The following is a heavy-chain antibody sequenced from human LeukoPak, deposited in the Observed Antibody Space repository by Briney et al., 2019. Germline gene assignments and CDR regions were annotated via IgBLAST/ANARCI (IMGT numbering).Heavy chain of an antibody. CDR2: INHSGST. V-gene: IGHV4-34*01. CDR3: ARGRGIAARPGLFDY. CDR1: GGSFSGYY. Sequence: ASETVSLTCAVYGGSFSGYYWSWIRQPPGKGLEWIGEINHSGSTNYNPSLKSRVTISVDTSKNQFSLKLSSVTAADTAVYYCARGRGIAARPGLFDYWGQGTLVTVSS. J-gene: IGHJ4*02. D-gene: IGHD6-6*01.